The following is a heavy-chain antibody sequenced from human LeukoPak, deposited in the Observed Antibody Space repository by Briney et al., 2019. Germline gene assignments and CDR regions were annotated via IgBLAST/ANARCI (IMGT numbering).Heavy chain of an antibody. Sequence: SETLSLTCTVSGGSISNYYWSWIRQPPGKGLEWIGYIYYSGSTKYNPSLKSRVIISVDTSKNQFSLKLSSVTAADTAVYYCAKDRTTRYYYMDVWGKGTTVTISS. CDR2: IYYSGST. V-gene: IGHV4-59*01. CDR3: AKDRTTRYYYMDV. CDR1: GGSISNYY. D-gene: IGHD4-17*01. J-gene: IGHJ6*03.